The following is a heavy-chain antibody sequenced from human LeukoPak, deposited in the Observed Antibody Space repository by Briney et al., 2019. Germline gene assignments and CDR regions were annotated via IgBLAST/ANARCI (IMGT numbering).Heavy chain of an antibody. CDR2: INPSGGST. CDR3: GPPTGPNRAWGMGV. D-gene: IGHD4-11*01. CDR1: GYTFTSYY. V-gene: IGHV1-46*01. Sequence: ASVKVSCKASGYTFTSYYMHWVRQAPGQGLEWMGIINPSGGSTSYAQKCHGRVTMTRDTSTSTVYMELSSLRSEDPAVYCCGPPTGPNRAWGMGVGGQGTTVTVSS. J-gene: IGHJ6*02.